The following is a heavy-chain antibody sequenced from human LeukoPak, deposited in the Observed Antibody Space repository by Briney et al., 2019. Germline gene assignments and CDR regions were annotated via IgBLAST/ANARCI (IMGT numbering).Heavy chain of an antibody. CDR2: ISSSGSTI. D-gene: IGHD4-23*01. CDR1: GFTFSSYA. Sequence: GRSLRLSCAASGFTFSSYAMHWVRQTPGKGLEWVSYISSSGSTIYYADSVKGRFTISRDNAKNSLYLQMNSLRAEDTAVYYCARDVEGGNPSYFDYWGQGTLVTVSS. CDR3: ARDVEGGNPSYFDY. J-gene: IGHJ4*02. V-gene: IGHV3-48*04.